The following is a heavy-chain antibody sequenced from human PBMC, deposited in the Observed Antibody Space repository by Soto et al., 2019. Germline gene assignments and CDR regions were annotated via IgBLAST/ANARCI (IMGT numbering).Heavy chain of an antibody. Sequence: ASVKVSCKASGYTFTSYYMHWVRQAPGQGLEWMGIINPSGGSTSYAQKFQGRVTMTRDTSTSTVYMELSSLRSEDTAVYYCARDLWAAAGIDYYYGMDVWGQGTTVTVSS. D-gene: IGHD6-13*01. V-gene: IGHV1-46*01. CDR1: GYTFTSYY. CDR3: ARDLWAAAGIDYYYGMDV. CDR2: INPSGGST. J-gene: IGHJ6*02.